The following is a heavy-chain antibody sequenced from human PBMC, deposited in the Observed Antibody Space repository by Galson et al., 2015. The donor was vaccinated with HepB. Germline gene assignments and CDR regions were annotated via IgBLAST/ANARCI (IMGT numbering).Heavy chain of an antibody. D-gene: IGHD3-3*01. CDR1: HLVLGDYW. V-gene: IGHV3-7*03. CDR2: INQDGSEK. J-gene: IGHJ5*02. CDR3: ARDARHRPILFDP. Sequence: SLRLSCADSHLVLGDYWMSWVRQAPGKGLEWVACINQDGSEKSYVDSVKGRFTISRDNAKNSLFLQMNTLTVKDTAVYYCARDARHRPILFDPWGQGTLVTVSS.